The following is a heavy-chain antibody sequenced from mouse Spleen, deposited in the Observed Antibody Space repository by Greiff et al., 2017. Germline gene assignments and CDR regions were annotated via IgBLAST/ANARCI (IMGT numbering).Heavy chain of an antibody. D-gene: IGHD1-1*01. V-gene: IGHV1-72*01. CDR1: GYTFSTFW. J-gene: IGHJ2*01. CDR2: LDPNIGGT. CDR3: ARSSDSRWAYYFDY. Sequence: QVQLQQPSAALLMPGSSFNLSSKPSGYTFSTFWIHSVLQWPGRGLVRFLSLDPNIGGTKYNEQFNSKATLTVDKPSSPAYMQLSGLTAEDSAVYNCARSSDSRWAYYFDYWGQGTTLTVSS.